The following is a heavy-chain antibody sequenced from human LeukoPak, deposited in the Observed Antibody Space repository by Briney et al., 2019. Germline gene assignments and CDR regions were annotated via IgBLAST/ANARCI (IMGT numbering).Heavy chain of an antibody. CDR2: INHSGST. V-gene: IGHV4-34*01. CDR1: GGSISSYY. Sequence: SETLSLTCTVSGGSISSYYWSWIRQPPGKGLEWIGEINHSGSTNYNPSLKSRVTISVDTSKNQFSLKLSSVTAADTAVYYCARGLSHFDYWGQGTLVTVSS. J-gene: IGHJ4*02. CDR3: ARGLSHFDY.